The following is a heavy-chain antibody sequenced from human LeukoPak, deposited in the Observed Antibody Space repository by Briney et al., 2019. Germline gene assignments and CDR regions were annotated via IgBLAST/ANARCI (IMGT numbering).Heavy chain of an antibody. CDR1: GGSISSYY. CDR3: ARDFLAGDNAFDM. Sequence: PSETLSPTCAVSGGSISSYYWSWIRQSAGKGLEWIGRIYSSGNSNYNPSLKSRATMSVDTSKNQFSLKLSSVSAADTAVYYCARDFLAGDNAFDMWGQGTMVTVSS. D-gene: IGHD3-3*01. J-gene: IGHJ3*02. V-gene: IGHV4-4*07. CDR2: IYSSGNS.